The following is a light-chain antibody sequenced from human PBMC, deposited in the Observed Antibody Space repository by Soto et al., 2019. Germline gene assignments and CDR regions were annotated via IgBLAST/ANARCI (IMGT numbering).Light chain of an antibody. CDR2: AAS. CDR1: QSISSY. CDR3: QQRYSTLWT. J-gene: IGKJ1*01. Sequence: DIQMTQSPSSLSASIGDSVTITCRARQSISSYFAWYQKKPRKAPKLLIYAASSLQSGAPSRFSGSGSGTDFTLTISSLQPEDFATYYCQQRYSTLWTFGQGTKVDI. V-gene: IGKV1-39*01.